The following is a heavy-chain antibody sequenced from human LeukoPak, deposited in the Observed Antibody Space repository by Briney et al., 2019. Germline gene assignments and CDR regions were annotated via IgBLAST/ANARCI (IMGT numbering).Heavy chain of an antibody. V-gene: IGHV4-59*01. J-gene: IGHJ6*03. CDR3: ARKVEATTYYYYYYYMDV. D-gene: IGHD5-12*01. Sequence: SETLSLTCTVSGGSISTYYWSWIRQPPGKGLEWIGYIYYSGSTNYNPSLKSRVTISVDTSKNQFSLKLSSVTAADTAVYYCARKVEATTYYYYYYYMDVWGKGTTVTVSS. CDR1: GGSISTYY. CDR2: IYYSGST.